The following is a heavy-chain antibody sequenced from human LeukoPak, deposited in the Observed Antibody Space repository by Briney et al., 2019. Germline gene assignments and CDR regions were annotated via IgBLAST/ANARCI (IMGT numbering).Heavy chain of an antibody. V-gene: IGHV4-59*01. J-gene: IGHJ5*02. CDR2: IYYSGST. CDR3: ARGGGADNWFDP. CDR1: GGSISSYY. D-gene: IGHD1-26*01. Sequence: SETLSLTCTVSGGSISSYYWSWIRQPPGKGLEWIGYIYYSGSTNYNPSLKSRVTISVDTSKNQFSLKLSSVTAADTAVYYCARGGGADNWFDPWAQGTLVTVSS.